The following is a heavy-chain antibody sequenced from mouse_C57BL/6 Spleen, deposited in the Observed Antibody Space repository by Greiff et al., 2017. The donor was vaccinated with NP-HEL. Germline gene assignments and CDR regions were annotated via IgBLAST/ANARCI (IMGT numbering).Heavy chain of an antibody. CDR3: ARQITTVVAPDY. D-gene: IGHD1-1*01. J-gene: IGHJ2*01. CDR2: ISSGGSYT. V-gene: IGHV5-6*01. CDR1: GFTFSSYG. Sequence: EVQLQESGGDLVKPGGSLKLSCAASGFTFSSYGMSWVRQTPDKRLEWVATISSGGSYTYYPDSVKGRFTISRDNAKNTLYLRMSSLKSEDTAMYYCARQITTVVAPDYWGQGTTLTVSS.